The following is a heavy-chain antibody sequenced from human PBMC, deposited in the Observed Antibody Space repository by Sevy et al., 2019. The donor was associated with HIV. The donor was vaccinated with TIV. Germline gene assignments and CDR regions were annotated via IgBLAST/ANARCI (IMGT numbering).Heavy chain of an antibody. J-gene: IGHJ6*02. CDR3: AKDQRWIFRHYGMHV. Sequence: GGSLRLSCAASGFTFSSYAMSWVRQAPGKGLEWVSAISGSGGSTYYADSVKGRFTISRDNSKNTLYLQMNSLRAEDTAVYYCAKDQRWIFRHYGMHVWGQGTTVTVSS. CDR1: GFTFSSYA. D-gene: IGHD2-2*03. V-gene: IGHV3-23*01. CDR2: ISGSGGST.